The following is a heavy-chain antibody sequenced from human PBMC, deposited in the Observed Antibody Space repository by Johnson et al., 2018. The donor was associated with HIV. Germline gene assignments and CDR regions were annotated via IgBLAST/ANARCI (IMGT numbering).Heavy chain of an antibody. J-gene: IGHJ3*02. CDR3: ARQGLTVDAFDI. Sequence: QVQLVESGGGVVQPGRSLRLSCAASGFTFSTYGMHWVRQAPGKGLEWVAFIWYDGRSKYYADSVTGRFTISRDNSKNMLYLQMNSLRGGDTALYYCARQGLTVDAFDIWGQGTMVTVSS. V-gene: IGHV3-33*01. CDR2: IWYDGRSK. D-gene: IGHD3/OR15-3a*01. CDR1: GFTFSTYG.